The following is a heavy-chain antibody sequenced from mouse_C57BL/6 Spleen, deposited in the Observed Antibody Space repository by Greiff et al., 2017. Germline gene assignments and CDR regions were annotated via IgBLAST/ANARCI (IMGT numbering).Heavy chain of an antibody. Sequence: VQVVESGPGLVQPSQSLSITCTVSGFSLTSYGVHWVRQSPGKGLEWLGVIWSGGSTDYNAAFISRLSISKDNSKSQVFFKMNSLQADDTAIYYCARNSYYYGSSYGGAYAMDYWGQGTSVTVSS. CDR1: GFSLTSYG. D-gene: IGHD1-1*01. J-gene: IGHJ4*01. V-gene: IGHV2-2*01. CDR2: IWSGGST. CDR3: ARNSYYYGSSYGGAYAMDY.